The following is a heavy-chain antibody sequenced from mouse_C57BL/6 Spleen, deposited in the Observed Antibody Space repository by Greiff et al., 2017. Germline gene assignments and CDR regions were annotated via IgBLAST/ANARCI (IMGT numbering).Heavy chain of an antibody. CDR2: IDPSDSET. V-gene: IGHV1-52*01. Sequence: QVQLQQPGAELVRPGSSVKLSCKASGYTFTSYWMHWVKQRPIQGLEWIGNIDPSDSETHYNQKFKDKATLTVDKSSSTAYMQLSSLTSEDSAVYYCAIRGSSGYGFAYWGQGTLVTVS. CDR3: AIRGSSGYGFAY. D-gene: IGHD3-2*02. CDR1: GYTFTSYW. J-gene: IGHJ3*01.